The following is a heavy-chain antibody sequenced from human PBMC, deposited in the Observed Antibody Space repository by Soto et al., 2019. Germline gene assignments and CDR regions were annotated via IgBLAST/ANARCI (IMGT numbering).Heavy chain of an antibody. CDR1: GFTFSSYA. CDR2: ISGSGGST. D-gene: IGHD2-21*02. V-gene: IGHV3-23*01. J-gene: IGHJ5*02. CDR3: ARPPLPSFQMWFYCGGDCYSP. Sequence: GGSLRLSCAASGFTFSSYAMSWVRQAPGKGLEWVSAISGSGGSTYYADSVKGRFTISRDNSKNTLYLQMNSLRAEDTAVYYCARPPLPSFQMWFYCGGDCYSPWGQGTLVTVSS.